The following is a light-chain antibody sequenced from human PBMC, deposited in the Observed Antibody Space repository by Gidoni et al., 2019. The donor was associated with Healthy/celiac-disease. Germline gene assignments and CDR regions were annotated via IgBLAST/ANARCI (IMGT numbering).Light chain of an antibody. CDR1: QGISSY. J-gene: IGKJ4*01. V-gene: IGKV1-8*01. Sequence: AIRMTQSPSSLSASTGARVTITCRASQGISSYLAWYQQKPGKAPKVLIYAASTLQSGVPSRFSGSGSGTDFSITISCLQSEDFATYYCRQYYSYPPLTFGGGTKVEIK. CDR3: RQYYSYPPLT. CDR2: AAS.